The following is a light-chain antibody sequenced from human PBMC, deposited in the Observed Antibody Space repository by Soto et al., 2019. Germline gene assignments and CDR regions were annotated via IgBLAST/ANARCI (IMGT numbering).Light chain of an antibody. J-gene: IGKJ1*01. CDR3: QQSYSATWT. V-gene: IGKV1-39*01. CDR2: AAS. Sequence: DIQMTQSPSSLSASVGDRVTITCRASQGISTYLNWYLQKPGKAPKLLIYAASSLQSGVPSRFSGSGSETDLTLTIHSLQPEDFATYSCQQSYSATWTFGQGNKVE. CDR1: QGISTY.